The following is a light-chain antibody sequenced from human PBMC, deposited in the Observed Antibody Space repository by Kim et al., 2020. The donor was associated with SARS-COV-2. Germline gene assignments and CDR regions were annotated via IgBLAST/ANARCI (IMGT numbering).Light chain of an antibody. J-gene: IGLJ1*01. CDR1: SSDIGGYNY. CDR2: DVS. V-gene: IGLV2-14*03. Sequence: LSQPASVSGSPGQSITISCTGTSSDIGGYNYVSWYQQHPGKAPKLMIYDVSNRPSGVSNRFSGSKSGNTASLTISGLQAEDEADYYCSSYTSSSTYVFGTGTKVTVL. CDR3: SSYTSSSTYV.